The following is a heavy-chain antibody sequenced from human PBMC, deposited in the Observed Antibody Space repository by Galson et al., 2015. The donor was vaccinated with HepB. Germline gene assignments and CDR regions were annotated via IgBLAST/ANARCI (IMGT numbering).Heavy chain of an antibody. D-gene: IGHD3-16*01. CDR1: GYIFISYA. CDR2: INPASGNT. J-gene: IGHJ5*02. V-gene: IGHV1-3*01. Sequence: SVKVSCKASGYIFISYAIHWVRQAPGQRLEWMGWINPASGNTKYSQNFQGRVAIARDTSASTAYVELSSLRSEDTAVYYCARDIGGQNWFDPWGQGTLVTVSS. CDR3: ARDIGGQNWFDP.